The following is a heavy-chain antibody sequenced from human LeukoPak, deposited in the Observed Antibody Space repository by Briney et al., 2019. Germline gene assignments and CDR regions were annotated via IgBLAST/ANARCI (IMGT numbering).Heavy chain of an antibody. CDR3: ARPTHSRRYSSSWGAFDI. V-gene: IGHV4-39*01. J-gene: IGHJ3*02. CDR2: IYYSGST. D-gene: IGHD6-13*01. Sequence: SETLSLTCTVSGGSLSSSSYYWGWIRQPPGKGLERIGSIYYSGSTYYNPSLKSRVTISVDTSKNQFSLKLSSVTAADTAVYYCARPTHSRRYSSSWGAFDIWGQGTMVTVSS. CDR1: GGSLSSSSYY.